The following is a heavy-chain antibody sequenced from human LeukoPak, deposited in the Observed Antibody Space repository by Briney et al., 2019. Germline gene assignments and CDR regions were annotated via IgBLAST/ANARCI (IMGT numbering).Heavy chain of an antibody. CDR1: GYTFTGYY. Sequence: ASVKVSCKASGYTFTGYYMHWVRQAPGQGLEWMGWINPNSGGTNYAQKFQGRVTMTRDTSISTAYMELSRLRSDDTAVYHCARDGEIAVADYFDYWGQGTLVTVSS. CDR3: ARDGEIAVADYFDY. V-gene: IGHV1-2*02. J-gene: IGHJ4*02. CDR2: INPNSGGT. D-gene: IGHD6-19*01.